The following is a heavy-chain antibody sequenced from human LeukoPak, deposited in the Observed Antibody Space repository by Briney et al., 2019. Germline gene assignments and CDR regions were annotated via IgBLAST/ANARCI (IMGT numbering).Heavy chain of an antibody. D-gene: IGHD3-10*01. Sequence: GGSLRLSCAASGFTFSSYGMHWVRQAPGKGLEWVAVISYDGSNKYYADSVKGRFTISRDNSKNTLDLQMNSLRAEDTAVYYCAKDLLTMVRGVSDYGMDVWGQGTTVTVSS. V-gene: IGHV3-30*18. CDR3: AKDLLTMVRGVSDYGMDV. J-gene: IGHJ6*02. CDR2: ISYDGSNK. CDR1: GFTFSSYG.